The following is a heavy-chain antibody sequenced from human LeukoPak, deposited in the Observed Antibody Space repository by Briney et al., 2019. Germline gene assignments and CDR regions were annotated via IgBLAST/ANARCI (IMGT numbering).Heavy chain of an antibody. CDR1: GGSVSSGSYY. V-gene: IGHV4-61*01. CDR3: AVDYYDSSGYSDY. J-gene: IGHJ4*02. Sequence: SETLSLTCTVSGGSVSSGSYYWSWIRQPPGKGLEWIGYIYYSGSTNYNPSPKSRVTISVDTSKNQFSLKLSSVTAADTAVYYCAVDYYDSSGYSDYWGQGTLVTVSS. CDR2: IYYSGST. D-gene: IGHD3-22*01.